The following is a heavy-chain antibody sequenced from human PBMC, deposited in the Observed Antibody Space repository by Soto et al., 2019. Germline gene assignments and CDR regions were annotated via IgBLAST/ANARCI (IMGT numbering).Heavy chain of an antibody. CDR3: ARGYYYGSGRPTPGGMDV. V-gene: IGHV1-46*01. Sequence: ASVKVSCKASGYTFTSYYMHWVRQAPGQGLEWMGIINPSGGSTSYAQKLQGRVTMTTDTSTGTAYMELRSLRSDDTAVYYCARGYYYGSGRPTPGGMDVWGQGTTVTVSS. CDR1: GYTFTSYY. D-gene: IGHD3-10*01. J-gene: IGHJ6*02. CDR2: INPSGGST.